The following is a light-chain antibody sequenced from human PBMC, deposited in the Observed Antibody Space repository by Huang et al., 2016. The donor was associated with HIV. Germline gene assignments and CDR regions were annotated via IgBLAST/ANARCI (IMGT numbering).Light chain of an antibody. Sequence: EFVLTHSPATLSLSPGERATRSCRASQSVSSYLAWYQQKPGQAPRLLIYDASSRDNGVPAKISGSGSGTDLALTISSLEREDFAVYYCQHRSNWPQLTFGGGTKVEIK. CDR3: QHRSNWPQLT. CDR1: QSVSSY. CDR2: DAS. V-gene: IGKV3-11*01. J-gene: IGKJ4*01.